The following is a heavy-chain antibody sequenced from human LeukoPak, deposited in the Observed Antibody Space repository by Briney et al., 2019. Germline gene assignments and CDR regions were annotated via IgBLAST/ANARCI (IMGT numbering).Heavy chain of an antibody. J-gene: IGHJ4*02. D-gene: IGHD3-22*01. CDR1: GFIFSSYA. CDR3: ARGSGYLETFDY. V-gene: IGHV3-30*04. CDR2: ISYDGSNK. Sequence: PGGSLRLSCAASGFIFSSYAMHWVRQAPGKGLERVAVISYDGSNKYYADSVKGRFTISRDNSRNTLYLQMNSLRAEDTAVYYCARGSGYLETFDYWGQGTLVTVSS.